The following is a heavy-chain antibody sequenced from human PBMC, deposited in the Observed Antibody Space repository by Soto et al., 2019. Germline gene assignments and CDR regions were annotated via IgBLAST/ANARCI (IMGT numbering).Heavy chain of an antibody. V-gene: IGHV1-2*02. CDR2: LNPKSGGT. Sequence: GASVKVSCKASGYTFTSYGISWVRQAPGQGLEWMGWLNPKSGGTKYAQKFQGRVTMTRDTSISTAYMELSRLTSGDTAVYYCATVTYFYDSSDYPPYYYFDYWGQGTPVTVSS. D-gene: IGHD3-22*01. J-gene: IGHJ4*02. CDR1: GYTFTSYG. CDR3: ATVTYFYDSSDYPPYYYFDY.